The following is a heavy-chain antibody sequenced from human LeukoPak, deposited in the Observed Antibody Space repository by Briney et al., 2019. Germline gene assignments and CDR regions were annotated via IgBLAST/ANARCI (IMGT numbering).Heavy chain of an antibody. CDR3: ARDLVVRGRWSWFDP. V-gene: IGHV3-48*03. Sequence: GGSLRLSCAASGFTLSSYEMNWFRQAPGKGLELVSYISSSGSTIYYADSVKGRFTISRDNAKNSLYLQMNSLRVEDMAVYYCARDLVVRGRWSWFDPRGQGTLVTVSS. CDR2: ISSSGSTI. D-gene: IGHD3-10*01. J-gene: IGHJ5*02. CDR1: GFTLSSYE.